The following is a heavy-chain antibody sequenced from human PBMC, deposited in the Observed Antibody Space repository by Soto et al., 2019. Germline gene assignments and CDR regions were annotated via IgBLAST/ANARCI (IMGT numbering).Heavy chain of an antibody. Sequence: QVQLVESGGGLVKPGGSLRLSCAASGFTFSDYYMSWIRQAPGKGLEWGSYISSSGSTIYYADSVKGRFTISRDNAKNSLYLQMNSLRAEDTAVYYCARAPARFVMVAAEIDYWGQGTLVTVSS. CDR1: GFTFSDYY. CDR2: ISSSGSTI. J-gene: IGHJ4*02. V-gene: IGHV3-11*01. CDR3: ARAPARFVMVAAEIDY. D-gene: IGHD2-15*01.